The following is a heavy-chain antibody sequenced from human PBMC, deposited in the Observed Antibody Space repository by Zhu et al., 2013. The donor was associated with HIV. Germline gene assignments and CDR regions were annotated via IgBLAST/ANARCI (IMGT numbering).Heavy chain of an antibody. D-gene: IGHD6-19*01. CDR1: DTPSPGHY. Sequence: SGAEVKEARGLGEGSPARLLDTPSPGHYVHWVRQAPGQGLEWMGWINPYSGDTNYAQKFQGKVAMTRDTSTSSAYMEVTRLAFDDTAVYFCARDTEYSNGWLAYWGQGTLVTVSA. J-gene: IGHJ4*02. CDR3: ARDTEYSNGWLAY. CDR2: INPYSGDT. V-gene: IGHV1-2*02.